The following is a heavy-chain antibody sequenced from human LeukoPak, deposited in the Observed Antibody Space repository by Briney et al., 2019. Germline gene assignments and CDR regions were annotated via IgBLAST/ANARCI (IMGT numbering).Heavy chain of an antibody. D-gene: IGHD6-13*01. CDR2: IYTSGST. J-gene: IGHJ4*02. V-gene: IGHV4-61*02. CDR1: GGSISSGSYY. Sequence: SQTLSLTCTVSGGSISSGSYYWSWIRQPAGKGLEWIGRIYTSGSTNYDPSLKSRVTISVDTSNNQFSLKLSSVTAADTAVYYCARGGGAAAGQKFDYWGQGTLVTVSS. CDR3: ARGGGAAAGQKFDY.